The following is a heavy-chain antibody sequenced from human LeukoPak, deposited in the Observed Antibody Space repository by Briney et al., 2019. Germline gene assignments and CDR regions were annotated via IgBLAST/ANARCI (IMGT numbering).Heavy chain of an antibody. D-gene: IGHD5-12*01. J-gene: IGHJ6*02. CDR1: GYTFTSYA. CDR2: INTNTGNP. Sequence: ASVKVSCKASGYTFTSYAMNWVRQAPGQGLEWMGWINTNTGNPTYAQGFTGRFVFSLDTSVSTAYLQISSLKAEDTAVYYCARDPHSRDIVAYYYYGMVVWGQGTTVTVSS. V-gene: IGHV7-4-1*02. CDR3: ARDPHSRDIVAYYYYGMVV.